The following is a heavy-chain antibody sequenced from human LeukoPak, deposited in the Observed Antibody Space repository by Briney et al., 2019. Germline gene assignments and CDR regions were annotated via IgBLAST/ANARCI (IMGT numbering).Heavy chain of an antibody. CDR1: GYTFTGYY. D-gene: IGHD2-15*01. J-gene: IGHJ3*02. CDR2: INPDSGVT. Sequence: ASVKVSRKASGYTFTGYYMHWVRQAPGQGLEWMGWINPDSGVTNYPQKFQGRVTMTRDTSSSTAYMELIRLRSDDTAVYYCARDGTFDIWGQGTMVTVSS. CDR3: ARDGTFDI. V-gene: IGHV1-2*02.